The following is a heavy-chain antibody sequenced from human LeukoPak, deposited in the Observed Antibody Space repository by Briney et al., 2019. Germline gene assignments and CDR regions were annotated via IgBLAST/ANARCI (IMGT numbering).Heavy chain of an antibody. CDR2: INHSGST. J-gene: IGHJ4*02. V-gene: IGHV4-34*01. D-gene: IGHD1-26*01. Sequence: SETLSLTCAVYGGSFSGYYWSWIRQPPGKGLEWIGEINHSGSTNYNPSLKSRVTISVDTSKNQLSLKLSSVTAADTAVYYCARESGSYSTGIDYWGQGTLVTVSS. CDR1: GGSFSGYY. CDR3: ARESGSYSTGIDY.